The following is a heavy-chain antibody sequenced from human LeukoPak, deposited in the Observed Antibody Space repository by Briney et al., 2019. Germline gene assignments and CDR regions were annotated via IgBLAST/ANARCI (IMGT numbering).Heavy chain of an antibody. CDR2: IYSGGST. J-gene: IGHJ4*02. Sequence: GGSLRLSCAASGFTVSSNYMSWVRQAPGKGPEWVSVIYSGGSTYYADSVKGRFTISRDNSKNTLCLQMNSLRAEDTAVYYCARGQGSGSFYYFDYWGQGTLVTVSS. D-gene: IGHD1-26*01. CDR1: GFTVSSNY. CDR3: ARGQGSGSFYYFDY. V-gene: IGHV3-53*01.